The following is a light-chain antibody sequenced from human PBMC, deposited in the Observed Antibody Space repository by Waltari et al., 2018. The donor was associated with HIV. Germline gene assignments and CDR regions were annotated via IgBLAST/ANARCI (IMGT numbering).Light chain of an antibody. CDR2: GDD. V-gene: IGLV1-44*01. J-gene: IGLJ1*01. Sequence: QSVLTQPPSASGTPGQRVTISCSGSSSNIGSSSVNWYQQLPGTAPKLLIYGDDQRPSGVPDRFSGSKSGTSASLAISGPQSEDKAVYFCAAWDDSLNGYVFGAGTKVTVL. CDR3: AAWDDSLNGYV. CDR1: SSNIGSSS.